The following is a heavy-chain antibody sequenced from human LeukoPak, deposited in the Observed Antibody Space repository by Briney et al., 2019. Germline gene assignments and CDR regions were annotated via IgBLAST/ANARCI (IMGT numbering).Heavy chain of an antibody. J-gene: IGHJ3*02. Sequence: SVKVSCKASGGTFSSYAISWVRQAPGQGLEWMGGIIPIFGTANYAQKFQGRATITADESTSTAYMELSSLRSEDTAVYYCAGPSASSSWYHRAFDIWGQGTMVTVSS. CDR1: GGTFSSYA. D-gene: IGHD6-13*01. CDR2: IIPIFGTA. CDR3: AGPSASSSWYHRAFDI. V-gene: IGHV1-69*13.